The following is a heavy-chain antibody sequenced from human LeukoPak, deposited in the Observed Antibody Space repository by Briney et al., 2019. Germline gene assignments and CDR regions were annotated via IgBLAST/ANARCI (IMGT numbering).Heavy chain of an antibody. D-gene: IGHD2-2*01. CDR3: ARDLWAYCTRTSCFPI. CDR2: IYNSGST. V-gene: IGHV4-59*11. Sequence: SETLSLTCTVSGGSFSSHYWSWIRQPPGKGLEWIGYIYNSGSTNYNPSLKSRVTISVDMSKNQSSLNLASVTAADTAVYYCARDLWAYCTRTSCFPIWGQGTLVAVSS. J-gene: IGHJ1*01. CDR1: GGSFSSHY.